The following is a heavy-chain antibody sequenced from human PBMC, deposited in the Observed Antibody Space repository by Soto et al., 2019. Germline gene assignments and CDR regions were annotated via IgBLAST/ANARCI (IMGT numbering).Heavy chain of an antibody. V-gene: IGHV3-9*01. Sequence: LRLSCAASGFTFDDYAMHWVRQAPGKGLEWVSGISWNSGSIGYADSVKGRFTISRDNAKNSLYLQMNSLRAEDTALYYCAKDKGNYDYVWGSYQTGMDVWGQGTTVTVSS. CDR1: GFTFDDYA. CDR3: AKDKGNYDYVWGSYQTGMDV. D-gene: IGHD3-16*02. CDR2: ISWNSGSI. J-gene: IGHJ6*02.